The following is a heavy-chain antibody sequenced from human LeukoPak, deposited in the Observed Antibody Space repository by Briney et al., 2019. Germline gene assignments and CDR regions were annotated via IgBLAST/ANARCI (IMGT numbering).Heavy chain of an antibody. D-gene: IGHD3-10*01. CDR1: GFTFSSYA. J-gene: IGHJ4*02. CDR2: ISGSGGST. CDR3: ARDWSGSGSAFDF. Sequence: GGSLRLSCAASGFTFSSYAMSWVRQAPGKGLEWVSAISGSGGSTYYADSVKGRFTISRDNAKNSLYLQMNSLRVEDTAVYYCARDWSGSGSAFDFWGQGTLVTVSS. V-gene: IGHV3-23*01.